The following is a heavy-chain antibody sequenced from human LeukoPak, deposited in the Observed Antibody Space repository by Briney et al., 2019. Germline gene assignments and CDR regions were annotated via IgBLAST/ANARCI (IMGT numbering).Heavy chain of an antibody. CDR2: ISWNSGSI. D-gene: IGHD6-13*01. CDR3: AKDSHRYSSSWEKYFQH. CDR1: GFTFDDYA. J-gene: IGHJ1*01. Sequence: GGPLRLSCAASGFTFDDYAMHWVRQAPGKGLEWVSGISWNSGSIGYADSVKGRFTISRDNAKNSLYLQMNSLRAEDTALYYCAKDSHRYSSSWEKYFQHWGQGTLVTVSS. V-gene: IGHV3-9*01.